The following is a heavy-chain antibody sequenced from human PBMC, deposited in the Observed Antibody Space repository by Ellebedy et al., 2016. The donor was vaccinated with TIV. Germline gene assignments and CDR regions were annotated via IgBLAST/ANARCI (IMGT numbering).Heavy chain of an antibody. Sequence: GESLKISXAASGFTFSNYAMSWVRQAPGKGLEWVSIISGSGGSTSYADSVKGRFTISRDNSKNTLYLQMNRLRDEDTAVYYCARQVERFGLDYFDYWGQGTLVTVSS. CDR2: ISGSGGST. D-gene: IGHD3-10*01. J-gene: IGHJ4*02. CDR3: ARQVERFGLDYFDY. CDR1: GFTFSNYA. V-gene: IGHV3-23*01.